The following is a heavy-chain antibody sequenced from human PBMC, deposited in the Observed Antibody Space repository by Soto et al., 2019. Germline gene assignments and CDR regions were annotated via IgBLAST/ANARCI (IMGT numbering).Heavy chain of an antibody. J-gene: IGHJ4*02. V-gene: IGHV1-69*02. D-gene: IGHD6-13*01. Sequence: ASVKVSCKASGGTFSSYTISWVRQAPGQGLEWMGRIIPILGIANYAQKFQGRVTITADKSTSTAYMELSSLRSEDTAVYYCARAGIAAADNYFDYWGQGTLVTVSS. CDR1: GGTFSSYT. CDR3: ARAGIAAADNYFDY. CDR2: IIPILGIA.